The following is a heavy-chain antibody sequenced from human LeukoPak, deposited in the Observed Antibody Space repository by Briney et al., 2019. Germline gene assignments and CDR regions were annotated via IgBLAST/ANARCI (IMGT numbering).Heavy chain of an antibody. CDR3: AKEVVVVAATYFDY. J-gene: IGHJ4*02. Sequence: PGGSLRLSCAAAGFTFSNCVMSWVRQAPGKGLEWVSALSGSGGSTYYADSVKGRFTISRDNSKNTLYLQMNSLRAENTAVYYCAKEVVVVAATYFDYWGQGTLVTVSS. D-gene: IGHD2-15*01. CDR2: LSGSGGST. CDR1: GFTFSNCV. V-gene: IGHV3-23*01.